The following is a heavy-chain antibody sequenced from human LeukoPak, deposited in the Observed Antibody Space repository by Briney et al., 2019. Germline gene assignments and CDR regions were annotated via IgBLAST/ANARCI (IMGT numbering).Heavy chain of an antibody. CDR3: AKDRVAHFFYWYFDL. J-gene: IGHJ2*01. Sequence: GGSLRLSCTASGFXFGDYAMSWVRQAPGKGLEWVSCISGSGGSTLYADSVKGRFTISRDNSKKTVYLQMNSLRAEDTAVYYCAKDRVAHFFYWYFDLWGRGTLVTVSS. V-gene: IGHV3-23*01. D-gene: IGHD5-12*01. CDR1: GFXFGDYA. CDR2: ISGSGGST.